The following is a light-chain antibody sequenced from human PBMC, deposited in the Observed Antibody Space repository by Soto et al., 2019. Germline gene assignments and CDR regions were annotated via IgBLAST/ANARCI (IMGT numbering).Light chain of an antibody. CDR3: SSYTGSSTYVV. CDR2: DVS. Sequence: QSALTQPASVSGSPGQSITISCTGTSSDVGGYNYVSWYQQHPGKAPKLMIYDVSNRPSGVSNRFSGAKSGNTASLTIAVLQAEDEADYYCSSYTGSSTYVVLGGGTKLTVL. CDR1: SSDVGGYNY. V-gene: IGLV2-14*01. J-gene: IGLJ2*01.